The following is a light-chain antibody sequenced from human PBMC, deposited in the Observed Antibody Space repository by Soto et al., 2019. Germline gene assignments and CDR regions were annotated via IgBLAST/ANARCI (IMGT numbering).Light chain of an antibody. V-gene: IGKV3-15*01. J-gene: IGKJ5*01. Sequence: EIVMTQSPAILSVSPGERATLSCRATQSVTINLAWYQQKPGQAPRLLIYGTSTRATGVPARFSGSGSGTEFTLTISNLQSEDFAVYYCQQSSKWPITFGQGTRLEF. CDR1: QSVTIN. CDR3: QQSSKWPIT. CDR2: GTS.